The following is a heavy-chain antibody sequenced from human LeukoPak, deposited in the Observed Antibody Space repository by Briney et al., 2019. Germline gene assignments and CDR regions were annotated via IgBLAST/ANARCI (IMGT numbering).Heavy chain of an antibody. CDR1: GFTFSRYW. V-gene: IGHV3-74*01. D-gene: IGHD6-19*01. J-gene: IGHJ4*02. CDR3: ARPSYSSGWSFFDY. Sequence: PGGSLRLSCAASGFTFSRYWMHWVRQAPGKGLVWVSRINSDGSSTSYADSVKGRFTISRDNAKNTLYLQMNSLRPEDTAVYYCARPSYSSGWSFFDYWGQGTLVTVSS. CDR2: INSDGSST.